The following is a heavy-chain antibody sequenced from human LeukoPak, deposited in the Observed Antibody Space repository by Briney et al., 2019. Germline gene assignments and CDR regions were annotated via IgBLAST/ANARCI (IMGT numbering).Heavy chain of an antibody. J-gene: IGHJ4*02. CDR3: ARREFVVVPAAPFDY. D-gene: IGHD2-2*01. Sequence: SETLSLTCTVSGGSISSSSYYWGWIRQPPGKGLEWIGSIYYSGSTYYNPSLKSRVTISVDTSKNQFSLKLSSVTAADTAVYYCARREFVVVPAAPFDYWGQGTLVTVSS. V-gene: IGHV4-39*01. CDR1: GGSISSSSYY. CDR2: IYYSGST.